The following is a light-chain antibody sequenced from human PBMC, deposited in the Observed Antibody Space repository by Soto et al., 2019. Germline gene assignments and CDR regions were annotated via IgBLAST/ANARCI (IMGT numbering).Light chain of an antibody. V-gene: IGKV1-5*01. J-gene: IGKJ1*01. CDR1: QNVNNW. CDR3: QQYNSYSWT. Sequence: DIQMTQSPSTLSAFVGDRVTITCRASQNVNNWLAWYQQKPGNAPKLLIYDASSLESGVPSRFSGSGSGTEFTLTISRMQPDDFANYYCQQYNSYSWTFGQGTKVDIK. CDR2: DAS.